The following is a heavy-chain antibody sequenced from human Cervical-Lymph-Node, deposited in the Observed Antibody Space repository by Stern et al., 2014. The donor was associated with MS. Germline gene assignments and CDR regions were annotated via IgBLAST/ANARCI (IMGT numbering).Heavy chain of an antibody. J-gene: IGHJ4*02. CDR1: GFTFSSYT. CDR2: IISSSTSI. CDR3: AIRKDLAEVGPAFDY. D-gene: IGHD3-3*02. V-gene: IGHV3-21*01. Sequence: VQLVQSGGGLVKPGGSLRLSCVGSGFTFSSYTLNWVRQAPGKGLEWISSIISSSTSIYYAESVQVRFTVSRDNAKNSLYLQMNSLRAEDTAVYYCAIRKDLAEVGPAFDYWGQGVLVTVSS.